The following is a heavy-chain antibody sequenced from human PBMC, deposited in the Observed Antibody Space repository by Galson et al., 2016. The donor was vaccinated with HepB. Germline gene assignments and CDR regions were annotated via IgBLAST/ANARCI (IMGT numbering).Heavy chain of an antibody. CDR2: IYHSGSA. D-gene: IGHD3-10*01. CDR1: GYSISSGYY. J-gene: IGHJ4*02. Sequence: SETLSLTCAVSGYSISSGYYWGWIRQPPGKGLEWIGSIYHSGSAYYNPSLKSRVTISIDTSKDQFSLNLSSVTAADTAVYYCARNNMGGYYYGSGSFGYWGQGTLVTVSS. V-gene: IGHV4-38-2*01. CDR3: ARNNMGGYYYGSGSFGY.